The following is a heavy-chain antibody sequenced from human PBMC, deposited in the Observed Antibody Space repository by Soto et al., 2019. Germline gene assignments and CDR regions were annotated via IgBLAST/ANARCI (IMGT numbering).Heavy chain of an antibody. CDR1: GFSFSSYW. CDR2: IREDGREK. CDR3: AREGAKDYVSLSDGGFPQPDSRAYVTV. V-gene: IGHV3-7*01. J-gene: IGHJ6*04. D-gene: IGHD3-16*01. Sequence: EVQLVESGGDLVQPGGSLRLSCAASGFSFSSYWMTWVRQAPGKVLAWAATIREDGREKYNVDSVKGRFTISRDNAKSTVLMKMKNLRDEDTGVYYCAREGAKDYVSLSDGGFPQPDSRAYVTVWGEGTTVTISS.